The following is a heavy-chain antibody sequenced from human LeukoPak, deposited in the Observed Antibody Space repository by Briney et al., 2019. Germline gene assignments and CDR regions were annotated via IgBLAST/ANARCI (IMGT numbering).Heavy chain of an antibody. J-gene: IGHJ3*02. Sequence: GGSLRLSCAASGFTFSGYWMHWVRQAPGKGLEWVANIKQDGSVKDYVDSVKGRFTISRDNAENSLFLQMNSLRAEDTAVYYCARGFSEDYGGNYHDAFDIWGQGTMVTVSS. D-gene: IGHD4-23*01. CDR1: GFTFSGYW. CDR3: ARGFSEDYGGNYHDAFDI. V-gene: IGHV3-7*03. CDR2: IKQDGSVK.